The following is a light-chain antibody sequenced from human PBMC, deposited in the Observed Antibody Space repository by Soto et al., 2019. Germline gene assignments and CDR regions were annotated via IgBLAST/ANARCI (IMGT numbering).Light chain of an antibody. Sequence: EIVLTQSPCTLSLSQGERATISCRASQSVSSSFLAWYQQKPGPTPMVLIYRSSTRATGIPDRFSGSGSGTDFTLTISRLAAEDFAVYYCQQYGSPPLTFGGGTKVDIK. CDR2: RSS. J-gene: IGKJ4*01. CDR3: QQYGSPPLT. CDR1: QSVSSSF. V-gene: IGKV3-20*01.